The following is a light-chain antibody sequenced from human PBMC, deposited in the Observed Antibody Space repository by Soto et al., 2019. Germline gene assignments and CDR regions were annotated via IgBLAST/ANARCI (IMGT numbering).Light chain of an antibody. J-gene: IGLJ1*01. CDR3: CSYEGKSYV. CDR1: SSDVGGYNY. Sequence: QSALTQPRSVSGSPGQSVTISCTGTSSDVGGYNYVSWYQQHPGEAPKLMIYDVSKRPSGVPDRFSGSKSGNTASLTISGLQAEDEADCYCCSYEGKSYVFGTGTKVTVL. V-gene: IGLV2-11*01. CDR2: DVS.